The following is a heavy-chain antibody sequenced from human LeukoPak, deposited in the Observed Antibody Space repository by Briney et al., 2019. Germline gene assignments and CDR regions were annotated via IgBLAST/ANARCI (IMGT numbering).Heavy chain of an antibody. J-gene: IGHJ1*01. V-gene: IGHV3-21*01. Sequence: GGSLRLSCAASGFTFSSYSMNWVRQAPGKGLEWVSSISSSSSYIYYADSVKGRFTISRDNAKNSLYLQMNSLRAEDTAVYYCARDRFSLYYYDSSGYHRGYFQHWGQGTLVTVSS. CDR3: ARDRFSLYYYDSSGYHRGYFQH. CDR2: ISSSSSYI. CDR1: GFTFSSYS. D-gene: IGHD3-22*01.